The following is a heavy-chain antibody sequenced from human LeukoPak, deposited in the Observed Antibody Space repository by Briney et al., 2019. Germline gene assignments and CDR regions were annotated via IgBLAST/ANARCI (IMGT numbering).Heavy chain of an antibody. D-gene: IGHD4-23*01. CDR2: TYYSGST. CDR3: ARWYEY. J-gene: IGHJ4*02. Sequence: SETLSLTCNVSGGSISSGSYYWAWLRQSPEKGLEWIASTYYSGSTHYNPSLRSRATISRDTSKNQFSLKLSSVSAADTAVYFCARWYEYWGQGTLVTVSS. CDR1: GGSISSGSYY. V-gene: IGHV4-39*01.